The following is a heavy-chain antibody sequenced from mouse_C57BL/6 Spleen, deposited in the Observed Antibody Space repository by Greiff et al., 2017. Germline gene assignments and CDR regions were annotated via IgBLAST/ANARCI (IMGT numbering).Heavy chain of an antibody. J-gene: IGHJ2*01. CDR1: GFTFSDYG. V-gene: IGHV5-17*01. Sequence: EVKLMESGGGLVKPGGSLKLSCAASGFTFSDYGMHWVRQAPEKGLEWVAYISSGSSTIYYADTVKGRFTISRDNAKNTLFLQMTSLRSEDTAMYYCAGADSNYGSYFDYWGQGTTLTVSS. CDR2: ISSGSSTI. CDR3: AGADSNYGSYFDY. D-gene: IGHD2-5*01.